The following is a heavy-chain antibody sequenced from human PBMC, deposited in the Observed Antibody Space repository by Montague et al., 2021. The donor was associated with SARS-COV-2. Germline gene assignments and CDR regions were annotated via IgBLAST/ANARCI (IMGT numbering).Heavy chain of an antibody. D-gene: IGHD4-17*01. CDR3: TRGGAGEYCDDGKIRDFSWFDS. Sequence: ETLSLTCAVSGDSISSCYWWCCLRHSAGERLGRGDNDYHTGSKYYNASLTSRASLSVDKSNNQSSLKLTSVTAAATAVYCCTRGGAGEYCDDGKIRDFSWFDSWGQGILVTVSS. CDR2: DYHTGSK. J-gene: IGHJ5*01. CDR1: GDSISSCYW. V-gene: IGHV4-4*01.